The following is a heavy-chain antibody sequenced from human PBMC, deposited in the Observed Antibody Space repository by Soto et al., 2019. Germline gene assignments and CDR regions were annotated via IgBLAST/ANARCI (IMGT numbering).Heavy chain of an antibody. CDR3: AKVAYDRSGYYQNDY. J-gene: IGHJ4*02. V-gene: IGHV3-23*01. D-gene: IGHD3-22*01. CDR1: GFTFSSYA. Sequence: EVQLLESGGGLVQPGGSLRLSCAASGFTFSSYAMSWVRQAPGKGLEWVSAISGSGGSTYYADSVKGRFTISRDNSKHTLYLQMNSLSAEDTAVYYCAKVAYDRSGYYQNDYWGQGTLVTVSS. CDR2: ISGSGGST.